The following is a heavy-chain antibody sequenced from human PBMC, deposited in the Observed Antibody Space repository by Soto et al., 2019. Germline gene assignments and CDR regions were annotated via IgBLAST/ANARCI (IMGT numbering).Heavy chain of an antibody. CDR1: GGTFTYYY. J-gene: IGHJ6*02. CDR3: VILEATPTVTGEYXYYAADA. CDR2: IFDGGRA. Sequence: SATLSLTCTVSGGTFTYYYWSWIRQAPGKGLWWLGYIFDGGRANYNPSLKSRVSFSLDKSQNKLYLKLPSVTGADAALSHCVILEATPTVTGEYXYYAADAGGQATPVTVS. V-gene: IGHV4-59*12. D-gene: IGHD4-17*01.